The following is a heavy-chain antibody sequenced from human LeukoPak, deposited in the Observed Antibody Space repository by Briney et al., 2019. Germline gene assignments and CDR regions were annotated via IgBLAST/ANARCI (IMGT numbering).Heavy chain of an antibody. CDR1: GFPFSGYW. V-gene: IGHV3-7*01. CDR2: INQDGTVR. CDR3: SRSLDY. Sequence: GGSLRLSCAASGFPFSGYWMDWVRQAPGKGMERVANINQDGTVRYYAASVRGRFTISRDNARNSLFLQMNILRAEDTAVYYCSRSLDYLGQGALVTVSS. J-gene: IGHJ4*02.